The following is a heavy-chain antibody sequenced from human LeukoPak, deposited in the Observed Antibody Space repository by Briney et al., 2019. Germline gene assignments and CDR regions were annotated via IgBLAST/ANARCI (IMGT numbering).Heavy chain of an antibody. J-gene: IGHJ4*02. D-gene: IGHD3-10*01. Sequence: GGSLRLSCAASGFTFSSYGMSWVRQAPGKGLDWVSAISGSGGSTYYADSVKGRFTISRDNAKNMLYLQMNSLRAEDTAVYYCARDWYYSIDYWGQGTLVTVSS. V-gene: IGHV3-23*01. CDR1: GFTFSSYG. CDR3: ARDWYYSIDY. CDR2: ISGSGGST.